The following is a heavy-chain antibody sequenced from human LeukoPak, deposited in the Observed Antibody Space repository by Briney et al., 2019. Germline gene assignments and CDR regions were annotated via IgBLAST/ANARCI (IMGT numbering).Heavy chain of an antibody. CDR1: GGSFSGYY. J-gene: IGHJ4*02. V-gene: IGHV4-34*01. CDR3: ARGSPPYSSSWVDY. Sequence: SETLSLTCAVYGGSFSGYYWSWIRQPPGKGLEWIGEINHSGSTNYNPPLKSRVTISVDTSKNQFSLKLSSVTAADTAVYYCARGSPPYSSSWVDYWGQGTLVTVSS. D-gene: IGHD6-13*01. CDR2: INHSGST.